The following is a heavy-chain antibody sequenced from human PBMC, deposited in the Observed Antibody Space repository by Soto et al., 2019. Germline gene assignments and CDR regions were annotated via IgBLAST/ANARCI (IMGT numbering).Heavy chain of an antibody. D-gene: IGHD6-13*01. J-gene: IGHJ6*02. CDR1: GFSFSTSA. CDR2: IAVGSGKT. CDR3: AARGMTRGYSSGLDV. Sequence: SVKVSCRASGFSFSTSAGQGVRQARGRRLEWIGWIAVGSGKTIYAQRFKERVTITRDMSTSIVHMELSSLRSEDTSVYYCAARGMTRGYSSGLDVWGQGTTVTVSS. V-gene: IGHV1-58*01.